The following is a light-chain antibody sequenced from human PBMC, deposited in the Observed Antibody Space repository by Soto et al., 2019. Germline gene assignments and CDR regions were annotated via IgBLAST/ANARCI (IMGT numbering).Light chain of an antibody. CDR2: GAS. CDR3: QQYLSSPTWT. V-gene: IGKV3-20*01. J-gene: IGKJ1*01. CDR1: QSVSNKY. Sequence: ESVLTQSPGTLSLSPGEKATLSCRASQSVSNKYLAWYQQKPGQAPRLLIYGASSRATGIPDRFSGSGSGADFTLTISRREPEDSALYYCQQYLSSPTWTFGQGTKVEI.